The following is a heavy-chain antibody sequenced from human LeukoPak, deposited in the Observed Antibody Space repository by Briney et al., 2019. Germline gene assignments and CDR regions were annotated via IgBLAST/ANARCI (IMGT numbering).Heavy chain of an antibody. CDR3: AKSPRSAADNWFDP. Sequence: GGSLRLSCAASGFTFSDYYMSWIRQAPGKALEWVSGISGVGGSTYYADSANGRFTLSRDNSKNTLYLQMNSLTVEDTAVYYCAKSPRSAADNWFDPWGEGTLVTVSS. D-gene: IGHD6-13*01. CDR2: ISGVGGST. CDR1: GFTFSDYY. V-gene: IGHV3-23*01. J-gene: IGHJ5*02.